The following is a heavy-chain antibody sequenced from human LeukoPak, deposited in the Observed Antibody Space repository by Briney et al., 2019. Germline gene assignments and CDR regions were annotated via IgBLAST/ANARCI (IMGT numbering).Heavy chain of an antibody. CDR2: ISSSSSTI. D-gene: IGHD2-2*01. CDR3: ASLEIALDCSSTSCYF. CDR1: GFTFSSYS. Sequence: PGGPLRLSCAASGFTFSSYSMNWVRQAPGKGLEWVSYISSSSSTIYYVDSVKGRFTISRDNAKNSLYLQMNSLRAEDTAVYYCASLEIALDCSSTSCYFWGQGTLVTVSS. J-gene: IGHJ4*02. V-gene: IGHV3-48*01.